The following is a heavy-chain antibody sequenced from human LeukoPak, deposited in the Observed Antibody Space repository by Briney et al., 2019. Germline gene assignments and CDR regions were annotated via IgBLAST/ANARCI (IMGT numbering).Heavy chain of an antibody. D-gene: IGHD6-13*01. CDR2: ISSSSSYI. CDR3: ARKVASGADAFDI. J-gene: IGHJ3*02. Sequence: GGSLRLSCAATGFTFSSYSMNWVRQAPGKGLEWVSSISSSSSYIYYADSVKGRFTISRDNAKNSLYLQMNSLRAEDTAVYYCARKVASGADAFDIWGQGTMITVSS. V-gene: IGHV3-21*01. CDR1: GFTFSSYS.